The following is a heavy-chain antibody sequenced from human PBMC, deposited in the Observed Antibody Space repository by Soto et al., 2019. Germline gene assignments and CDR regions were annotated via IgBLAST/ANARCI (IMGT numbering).Heavy chain of an antibody. CDR1: GFTFSSYA. Sequence: PGGSLRLSCAASGFTFSSYAMHWVRQAPGKGLEWVAVISYDGSNKYYADSVKGRFTISRDNTKNTLYLQMNSLGAGDTAVYYCARDLLAGQELVIPWFEPWGRGTLVTVSS. CDR2: ISYDGSNK. V-gene: IGHV3-30-3*01. J-gene: IGHJ5*02. CDR3: ARDLLAGQELVIPWFEP. D-gene: IGHD3-16*02.